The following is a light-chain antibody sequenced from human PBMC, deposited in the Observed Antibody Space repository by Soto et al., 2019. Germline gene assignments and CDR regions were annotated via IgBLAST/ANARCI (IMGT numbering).Light chain of an antibody. CDR2: LNSDGSH. CDR3: QTWGTGIGV. CDR1: TGHSSYA. V-gene: IGLV4-69*01. J-gene: IGLJ1*01. Sequence: QPVLTQSPSASASLGASVKLTCTLSTGHSSYAIAWHQQQPEKGPRYLMKLNSDGSHSKGDGIPDRFSGSSSGAERYLAIGSLQAEDEADYYCQTWGTGIGVFGTGTKLTVL.